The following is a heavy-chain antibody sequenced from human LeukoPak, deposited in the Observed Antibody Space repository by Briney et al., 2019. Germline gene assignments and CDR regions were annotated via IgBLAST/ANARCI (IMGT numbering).Heavy chain of an antibody. D-gene: IGHD1-7*01. CDR3: ARASQTGTYDY. J-gene: IGHJ4*02. CDR1: GFTVSSNY. CDR2: IYSGGST. Sequence: HPGGSLRLSCAASGFTVSSNYMSWVRQAPGKGLEWVSVIYSGGSTYYADSVKGRFTISRDNSKNTLYLQMNSLRAGDTAVYYCARASQTGTYDYWGQGTLVTVSS. V-gene: IGHV3-66*02.